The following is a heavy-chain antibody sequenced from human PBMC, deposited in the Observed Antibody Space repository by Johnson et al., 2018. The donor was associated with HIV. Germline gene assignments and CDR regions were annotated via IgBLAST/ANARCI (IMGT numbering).Heavy chain of an antibody. J-gene: IGHJ3*02. Sequence: EVQLVESGGGLVQPGGSLRLSCAASGFTFSSYAMSWVRQAPGKGLEWVSAISGSGGSTYYADSVKGRFTISRDNSKNTLYLQMNSLRAEDTAVYYCARDRRGGYYNFWSGYNPEDGAFDIWGQGTMVTVSS. CDR2: ISGSGGST. V-gene: IGHV3-23*04. CDR3: ARDRRGGYYNFWSGYNPEDGAFDI. CDR1: GFTFSSYA. D-gene: IGHD3-3*01.